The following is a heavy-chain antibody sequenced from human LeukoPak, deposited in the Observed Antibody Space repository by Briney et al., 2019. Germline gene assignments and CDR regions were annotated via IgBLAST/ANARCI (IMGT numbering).Heavy chain of an antibody. D-gene: IGHD3-22*01. CDR2: ISSSSSTI. CDR1: GFTFSSYS. V-gene: IGHV3-48*01. Sequence: GGSLRLSCAASGFTFSSYSMNWVRQAPGKGLEWVSYISSSSSTIYYADSVKGRFTISRDNVKNSLYLQMNSLRAEDTAVYYCARDSRITMIVVVLGMDVWGQGTTVTVSS. J-gene: IGHJ6*02. CDR3: ARDSRITMIVVVLGMDV.